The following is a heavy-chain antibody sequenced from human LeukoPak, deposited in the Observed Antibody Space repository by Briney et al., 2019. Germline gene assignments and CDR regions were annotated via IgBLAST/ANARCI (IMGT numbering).Heavy chain of an antibody. J-gene: IGHJ4*02. CDR2: ISGSGGNT. CDR3: AKDFGSGWYAFDS. D-gene: IGHD6-19*01. V-gene: IGHV3-23*01. CDR1: GFTFSNYA. Sequence: AGGSLRLSCAASGFTFSNYAMSWVRRAPGKGLEWVSAISGSGGNTYYADSVKGRFTISRDNSKNTLFLQMNSLRAEDTAVYYCAKDFGSGWYAFDSWGQGTLVTVSS.